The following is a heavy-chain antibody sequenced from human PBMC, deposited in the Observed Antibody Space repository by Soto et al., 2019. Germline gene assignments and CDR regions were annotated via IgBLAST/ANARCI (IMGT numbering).Heavy chain of an antibody. J-gene: IGHJ6*02. Sequence: PSETLSLTCTVSGGSISSGDYYWSWIRQPPGKGLEWIGYIYYSGSTYYNPSLKRRVTISVDTSKNQFSLKLSSVTAADTAVYYCARQAAGSIYYYYYYGMDVWGQGTTVTV. CDR2: IYYSGST. CDR1: GGSISSGDYY. CDR3: ARQAAGSIYYYYYYGMDV. D-gene: IGHD6-13*01. V-gene: IGHV4-30-4*01.